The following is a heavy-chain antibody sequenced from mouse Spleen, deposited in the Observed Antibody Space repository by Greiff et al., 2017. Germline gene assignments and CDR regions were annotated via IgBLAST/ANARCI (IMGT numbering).Heavy chain of an antibody. V-gene: IGHV5-17*01. CDR2: ISSGSSTI. Sequence: EVKLVESGGGLVKPGGSLKLSCAASGFTFSDYGMHWVRQAPEKGLEWVAYISSGSSTIYYADTVKGRFTISRDNAKNTLFLQMTSLRSEDTAMYYCARQGLPPYYYAMDYWGQGTSVTVSS. CDR1: GFTFSDYG. J-gene: IGHJ4*01. CDR3: ARQGLPPYYYAMDY. D-gene: IGHD2-4*01.